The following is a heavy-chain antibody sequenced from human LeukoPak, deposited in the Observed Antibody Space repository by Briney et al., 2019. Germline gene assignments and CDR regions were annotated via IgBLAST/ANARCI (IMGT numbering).Heavy chain of an antibody. CDR2: IYYSGST. V-gene: IGHV4-39*01. J-gene: IGHJ4*02. D-gene: IGHD4-17*01. Sequence: SETLSLTCTVSGGSISSRSYYWGWIRQPPGKGLEWIGSIYYSGSTYYNPSLQSRVTISVDTSKNQFSLKLNSVTAADTAVYYCATPMTTASSGDYWGQGTLVTVSS. CDR3: ATPMTTASSGDY. CDR1: GGSISSRSYY.